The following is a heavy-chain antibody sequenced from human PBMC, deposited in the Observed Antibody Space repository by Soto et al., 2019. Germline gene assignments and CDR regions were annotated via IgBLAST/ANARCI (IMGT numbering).Heavy chain of an antibody. CDR3: ARGYQYYYDTSESWYCDY. CDR1: GGSISSGNW. J-gene: IGHJ4*02. D-gene: IGHD3-22*01. CDR2: IYHTGTT. Sequence: QVQLQESGPGLVKPSGTLSLTCAVSGGSISSGNWWSWVRQPPGKGLEWIGEIYHTGTTNNNPSLTSLATIAVEKSKTQFSLTLWAVTAADTAVYYCARGYQYYYDTSESWYCDYLGQGTLVTVSS. V-gene: IGHV4-4*02.